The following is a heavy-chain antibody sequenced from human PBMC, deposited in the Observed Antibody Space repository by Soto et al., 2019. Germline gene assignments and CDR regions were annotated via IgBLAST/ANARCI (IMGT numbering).Heavy chain of an antibody. CDR2: ISPDGRTT. Sequence: GGSLRLSTAASGFSFSHYCMHWVRQAPGKGLVWVSRISPDGRTTTYADSVKGRFTISRDNAKSTLYLQMNSLTVEDGAVYYCADSWLPTSYWGPGTLVTVSS. V-gene: IGHV3-74*01. J-gene: IGHJ4*02. CDR1: GFSFSHYC. D-gene: IGHD3-10*01. CDR3: ADSWLPTSY.